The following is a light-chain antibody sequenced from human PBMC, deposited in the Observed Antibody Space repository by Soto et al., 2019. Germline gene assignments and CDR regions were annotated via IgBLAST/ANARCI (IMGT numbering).Light chain of an antibody. CDR3: QQYNSSTWT. V-gene: IGKV1-5*01. CDR2: DAS. J-gene: IGKJ1*01. CDR1: QSISSW. Sequence: DIQMTQSPSTLSASVGDRVTITCRASQSISSWLAWYQQKPGKAPKLLIYDASSLESWVPSRFSGSGSGTEFNLTISSLQTDDFATYYCQQYNSSTWTFGQGTKVEIK.